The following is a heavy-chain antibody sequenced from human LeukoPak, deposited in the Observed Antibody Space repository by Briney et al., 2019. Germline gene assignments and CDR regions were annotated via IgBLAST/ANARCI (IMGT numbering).Heavy chain of an antibody. D-gene: IGHD3-16*01. Sequence: ASVKVSCTASGGTFSSYAISWVRQAPGQGLEWMGIINPSGGSTSYAQKFQGRVTMTRDTSTSTVYMELSSLRSEDTAVYYCARDSRGWGTPWLGNFQHWGQGTLVTVSS. V-gene: IGHV1-46*01. J-gene: IGHJ1*01. CDR2: INPSGGST. CDR1: GGTFSSYA. CDR3: ARDSRGWGTPWLGNFQH.